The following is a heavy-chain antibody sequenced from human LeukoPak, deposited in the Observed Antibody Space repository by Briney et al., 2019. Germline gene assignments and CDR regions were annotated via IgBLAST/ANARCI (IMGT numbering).Heavy chain of an antibody. CDR3: ARGIPYYSSSSGCLDP. Sequence: QPGGSLRLSCAASGFTFSSYAMSWVRQAPGKGLEWVSAISGSGGSTYYADSVKGRFTISRENAKNSLYLQMNSLRAGDTAIYYCARGIPYYSSSSGCLDPWGQGTLVTVSS. J-gene: IGHJ5*02. V-gene: IGHV3-23*01. D-gene: IGHD6-19*01. CDR2: ISGSGGST. CDR1: GFTFSSYA.